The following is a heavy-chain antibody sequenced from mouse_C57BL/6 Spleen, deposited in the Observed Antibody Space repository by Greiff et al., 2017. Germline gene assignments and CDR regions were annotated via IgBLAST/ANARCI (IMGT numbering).Heavy chain of an antibody. CDR2: ISSGSSTI. CDR1: GFTFSAYG. D-gene: IGHD2-2*01. CDR3: ARGRVTYFDY. V-gene: IGHV5-17*01. Sequence: DVQLVESGGGLVKPGGSLKLSCAASGFTFSAYGMHWVRQAPEKGPEWVAYISSGSSTIYYADTVKGRFTISRDNAKNTLFLQMTSLRSEDTATYYGARGRVTYFDYWGQGTTLTVSS. J-gene: IGHJ2*01.